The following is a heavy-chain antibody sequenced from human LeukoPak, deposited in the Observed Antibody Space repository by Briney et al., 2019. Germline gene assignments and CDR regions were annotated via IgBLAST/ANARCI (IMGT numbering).Heavy chain of an antibody. CDR3: AELGITMIGGV. CDR2: ISWNSGSI. V-gene: IGHV3-9*01. Sequence: GGSLRLSCIASGFTFDDYAMHWVRQAPGKGLEWVSGISWNSGSIGYADSVKGRFTISRDNAKNSLYLQMNSLRAEDTAVYYCAELGITMIGGVWGKGTTVTISS. D-gene: IGHD3-10*02. J-gene: IGHJ6*04. CDR1: GFTFDDYA.